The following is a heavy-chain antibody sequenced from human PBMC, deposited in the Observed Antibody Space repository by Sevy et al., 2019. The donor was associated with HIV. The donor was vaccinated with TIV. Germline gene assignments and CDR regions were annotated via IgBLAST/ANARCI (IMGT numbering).Heavy chain of an antibody. CDR2: IIPIFGTA. CDR3: ARKGFGDYYDSSGYYDAFDI. J-gene: IGHJ3*02. CDR1: GGTFSSYA. D-gene: IGHD3-22*01. Sequence: ASVKVSCKASGGTFSSYAISWVRQAPAQGLEWMGGIIPIFGTANYGQKFQGRATITADESTSTAYMELSSLRSEDTAVYYCARKGFGDYYDSSGYYDAFDIWGQGTMVTVSS. V-gene: IGHV1-69*13.